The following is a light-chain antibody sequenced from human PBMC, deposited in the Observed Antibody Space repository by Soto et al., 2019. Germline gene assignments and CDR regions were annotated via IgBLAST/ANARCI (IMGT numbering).Light chain of an antibody. Sequence: DIQMTQSPSTLSGSVGDRVTITCRANQTISSWLAWYQQKPGKAPKLLIYKASTLKSGVPSRFSGSGSGTEFTLTISSLQPDDFATYYCQQYNSYWTFGQGTKV. CDR1: QTISSW. V-gene: IGKV1-5*03. CDR3: QQYNSYWT. J-gene: IGKJ1*01. CDR2: KAS.